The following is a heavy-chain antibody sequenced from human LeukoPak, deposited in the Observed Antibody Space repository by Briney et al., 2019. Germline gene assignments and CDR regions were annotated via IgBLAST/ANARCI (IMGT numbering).Heavy chain of an antibody. CDR2: ISHDGSNK. CDR1: GFPFSDYG. D-gene: IGHD3-10*01. V-gene: IGHV3-30*03. J-gene: IGHJ6*03. Sequence: PGGSLRLSCAASGFPFSDYGMYWVRQAPGKGLEWLAVISHDGSNKYYADSVKGRITISRDNSMNTLYLQMNSLRAEDTAVYYCAREAGRRFGELHYYYYYMDVWGKGTTVTVSS. CDR3: AREAGRRFGELHYYYYYMDV.